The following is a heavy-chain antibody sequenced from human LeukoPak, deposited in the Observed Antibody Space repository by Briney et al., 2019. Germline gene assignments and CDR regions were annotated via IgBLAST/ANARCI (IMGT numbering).Heavy chain of an antibody. J-gene: IGHJ3*02. CDR3: ARWAYSTSSRAFDI. Sequence: SETLSLTCTVSGGSISRYYWSWIRQPPGKGLEWIGNIYHSGSPNYNPSLKSRVTIAVDMSKNQFSLNLSSVTAADTAVYYCARWAYSTSSRAFDIWGQGTMVTVSS. CDR2: IYHSGSP. CDR1: GGSISRYY. V-gene: IGHV4-59*01. D-gene: IGHD6-6*01.